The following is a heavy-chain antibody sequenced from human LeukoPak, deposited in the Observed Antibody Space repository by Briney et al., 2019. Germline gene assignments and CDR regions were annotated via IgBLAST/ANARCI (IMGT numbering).Heavy chain of an antibody. CDR1: GYTFTSYG. J-gene: IGHJ4*02. CDR3: ARVTPERLAHIVVVPAAIDY. CDR2: ISAYNGNT. V-gene: IGHV1-18*01. Sequence: ASVKVSCKASGYTFTSYGISWVRQAPGQGLGWMGWISAYNGNTNYAQKLQGRVTMTTDTSTSTAYMELRSLRSDDTAVYYCARVTPERLAHIVVVPAAIDYWGQGTLVTVSS. D-gene: IGHD2-2*01.